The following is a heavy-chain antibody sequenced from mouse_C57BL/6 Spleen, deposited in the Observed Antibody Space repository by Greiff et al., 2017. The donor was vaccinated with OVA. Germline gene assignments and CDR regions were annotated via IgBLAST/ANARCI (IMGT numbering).Heavy chain of an antibody. Sequence: VQLQQSGPELVKPGASVKISCKASGYAFSSSWMNWVKQRPGKGLEWIGRIYPGDGDTNYNGKFKGKATLTADKSSSTAYMQLSSLTSEDSAVYFCARGRQGWYFDVWGTGTTVTVSS. CDR1: GYAFSSSW. CDR3: ARGRQGWYFDV. V-gene: IGHV1-82*01. D-gene: IGHD3-2*01. CDR2: IYPGDGDT. J-gene: IGHJ1*03.